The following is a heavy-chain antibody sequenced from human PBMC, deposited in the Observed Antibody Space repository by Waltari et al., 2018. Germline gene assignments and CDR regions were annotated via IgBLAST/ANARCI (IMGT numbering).Heavy chain of an antibody. V-gene: IGHV3-21*01. CDR3: ASRSLFGGVISA. J-gene: IGHJ5*02. D-gene: IGHD3-16*02. Sequence: EVQLVESGGGLVKPGGSLRLSCAASGFTFSSYSMNWVRQAPGKGLEWVSSISRSSSYIYYADSVKGRFTISRDNAKNSLYLQMNSLRAEDTAVYYCASRSLFGGVISAWGQGTLVTVSS. CDR1: GFTFSSYS. CDR2: ISRSSSYI.